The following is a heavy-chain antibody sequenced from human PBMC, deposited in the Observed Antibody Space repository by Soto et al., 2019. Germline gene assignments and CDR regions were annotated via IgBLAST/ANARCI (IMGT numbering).Heavy chain of an antibody. CDR3: ASNSLPGGPIDY. CDR1: GYTFTSYA. D-gene: IGHD7-27*01. CDR2: INAGNGNT. V-gene: IGHV1-3*01. J-gene: IGHJ4*02. Sequence: QVQLVQSGAEVKKPGASVKVSCKASGYTFTSYAMHWVRQAPGQRLEWMGWINAGNGNTKYSQKFQGRVTITRDTSASTAYMELSSLRSEDMAVYYCASNSLPGGPIDYWGQGTLVTVSS.